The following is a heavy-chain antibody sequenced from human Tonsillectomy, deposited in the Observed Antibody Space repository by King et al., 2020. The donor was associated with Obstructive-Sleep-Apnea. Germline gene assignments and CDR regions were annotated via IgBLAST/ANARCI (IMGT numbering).Heavy chain of an antibody. J-gene: IGHJ5*02. CDR2: ISYDGSNK. CDR1: GFTFQDYA. D-gene: IGHD3-9*01. CDR3: ARDSYYDILTASAPRDNWLDP. V-gene: IGHV3-30-3*01. Sequence: VQLVESGGGVVQPGRSLRLSCAASGFTFQDYAMHWVRQAPGKGLEWVAVISYDGSNKDHADSVKGRFTISRDNSKNTLYHHMNSLRAEDTAVFYCARDSYYDILTASAPRDNWLDPWGQGTLVTVSS.